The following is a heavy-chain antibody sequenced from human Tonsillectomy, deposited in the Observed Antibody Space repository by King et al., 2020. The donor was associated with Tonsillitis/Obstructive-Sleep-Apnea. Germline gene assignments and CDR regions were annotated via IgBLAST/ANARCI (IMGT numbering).Heavy chain of an antibody. CDR2: ISSSGSTI. Sequence: VQLVESGGGLVKPGGSLRLSCAASGFTFSDYYMTWIRQAPGKGLEWVSYISSSGSTIYYAYSMKGRFTISRDNAKNSLYLQMNSLRAEDTAVYYCASDEPEEYQPYHDYMDGWGKGTTVTVSS. D-gene: IGHD2-2*01. CDR1: GFTFSDYY. J-gene: IGHJ6*03. V-gene: IGHV3-11*01. CDR3: ASDEPEEYQPYHDYMDG.